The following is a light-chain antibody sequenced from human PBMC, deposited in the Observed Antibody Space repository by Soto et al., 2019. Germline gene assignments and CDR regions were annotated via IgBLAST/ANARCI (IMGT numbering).Light chain of an antibody. V-gene: IGKV1-27*01. CDR2: SAS. J-gene: IGKJ2*01. CDR1: RGIRIY. Sequence: DIQMTQSPSSLSASVEDRVTITCRAGRGIRIYLAWYQQKPGKVPKLLIYSASTLQSGVPSRFSGSGSGTDFTLTISSLEPEDVATYYCQHYNNAPYTFGQGTKLEIK. CDR3: QHYNNAPYT.